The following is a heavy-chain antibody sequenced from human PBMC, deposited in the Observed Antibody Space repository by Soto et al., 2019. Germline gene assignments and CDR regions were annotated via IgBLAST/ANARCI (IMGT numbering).Heavy chain of an antibody. CDR3: ARDRGTYSSSSSYGMDV. D-gene: IGHD6-6*01. J-gene: IGHJ6*02. Sequence: GGSLGLSSAASGFTFSSYAMHWVRQAPGKGLEWVAVISYDGSNKYYADSVKGRFTISRDNSKNTLYLQMNSLRAEDTAVYYCARDRGTYSSSSSYGMDVWGQGTTVTVSS. CDR2: ISYDGSNK. CDR1: GFTFSSYA. V-gene: IGHV3-30-3*01.